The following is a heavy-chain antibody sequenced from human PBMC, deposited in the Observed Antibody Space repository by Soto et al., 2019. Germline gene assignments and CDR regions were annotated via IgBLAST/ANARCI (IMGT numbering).Heavy chain of an antibody. J-gene: IGHJ6*02. V-gene: IGHV1-69*12. CDR2: IIPVFGTA. Sequence: QVQLVQSGAEVKKPGSSVRVSCKASGGTLSNYGISWVRQAPGQGLEWMGGIIPVFGTANYAQKFQGRVTVTADESKSTVYMAATSLRSEDTAVYYCSRGDATKIVVTTYYAMDVWGQGPTVSFSS. D-gene: IGHD4-17*01. CDR3: SRGDATKIVVTTYYAMDV. CDR1: GGTLSNYG.